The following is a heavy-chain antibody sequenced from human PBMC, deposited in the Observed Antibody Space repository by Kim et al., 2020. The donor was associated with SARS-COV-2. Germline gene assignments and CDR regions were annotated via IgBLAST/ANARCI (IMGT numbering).Heavy chain of an antibody. Sequence: GGSLRLSCAASGFIFSSYAMSWVRQAPGKGLEWVSAISGSGGSTYYADSVKGRFTISRDNSKNTLYLQMNSLRAEDTAVYYCAKWKRPGIAVAGTLNTCGMDDWGQGTTVTVSS. CDR1: GFIFSSYA. J-gene: IGHJ6*02. CDR2: ISGSGGST. CDR3: AKWKRPGIAVAGTLNTCGMDD. V-gene: IGHV3-23*01. D-gene: IGHD6-19*01.